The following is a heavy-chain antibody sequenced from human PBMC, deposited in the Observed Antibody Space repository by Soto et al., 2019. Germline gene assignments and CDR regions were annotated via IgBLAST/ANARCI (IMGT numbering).Heavy chain of an antibody. CDR3: ARDKITGLFDY. V-gene: IGHV4-39*07. D-gene: IGHD2-8*02. CDR1: GGSISSSRCH. Sequence: SETLSLTCTVSGGSISSSRCHWGWIRQPPGKGLEWIAKIKYSGSTYYNPSLKSRVTISVDTSKNQFSLKLTSVTAADTAVYYCARDKITGLFDYWGQGTLVTVSS. CDR2: IKYSGST. J-gene: IGHJ4*02.